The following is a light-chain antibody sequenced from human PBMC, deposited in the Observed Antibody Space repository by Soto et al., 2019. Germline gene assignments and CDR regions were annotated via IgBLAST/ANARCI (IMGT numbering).Light chain of an antibody. Sequence: DIQLTQSPSFLSASVGDRVTITCRASQGITSYLAWYQQKSGKAPKLLIYAASTLQSGVPSRFSGSGSGTEFNLTISSLQPEDFATYYCQQLNSYPLTFGGGTKVEIK. CDR2: AAS. V-gene: IGKV1-9*01. CDR1: QGITSY. J-gene: IGKJ4*01. CDR3: QQLNSYPLT.